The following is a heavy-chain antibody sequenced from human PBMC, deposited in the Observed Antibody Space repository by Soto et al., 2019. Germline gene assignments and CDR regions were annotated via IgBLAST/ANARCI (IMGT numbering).Heavy chain of an antibody. CDR2: ISGSGGST. Sequence: GGSLRLSCAASGFTFSSYAMSWVRQAPGKGLEWVSAISGSGGSTYYADSVKGRFTISRDNAKNTLYLQMNSLRAEDTAVYYCARDRASHGSSWALNYWGQGTLVTVSS. V-gene: IGHV3-23*01. CDR3: ARDRASHGSSWALNY. CDR1: GFTFSSYA. J-gene: IGHJ4*02. D-gene: IGHD6-13*01.